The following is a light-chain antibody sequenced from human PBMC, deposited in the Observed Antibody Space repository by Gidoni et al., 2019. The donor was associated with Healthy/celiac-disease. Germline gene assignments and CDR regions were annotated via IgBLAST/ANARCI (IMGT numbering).Light chain of an antibody. Sequence: EIVMTQSPATLSVSPGERATLSRRASQSVRSNLAWYQQKPGQAPRLLIYGASTRATGIPARFSGSGSGTEFTLTISSLQPEDFAVYYCQQYNNWPPLTFGGGTKVEIK. CDR1: QSVRSN. J-gene: IGKJ4*01. CDR3: QQYNNWPPLT. V-gene: IGKV3D-15*01. CDR2: GAS.